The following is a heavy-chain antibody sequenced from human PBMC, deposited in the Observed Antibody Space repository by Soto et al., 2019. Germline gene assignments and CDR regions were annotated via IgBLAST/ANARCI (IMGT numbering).Heavy chain of an antibody. V-gene: IGHV1-24*01. Sequence: GASVKVSCKVSGYTLTELSMHWVRQAPGKGLEWMGGFDPEDGETIYAQKFQGRVTMTEDTSTDTAYMELSSLGSEDTAVYYCATAISRYSSGWYYGWGQGTLVTVSS. D-gene: IGHD6-19*01. CDR2: FDPEDGET. J-gene: IGHJ4*02. CDR1: GYTLTELS. CDR3: ATAISRYSSGWYYG.